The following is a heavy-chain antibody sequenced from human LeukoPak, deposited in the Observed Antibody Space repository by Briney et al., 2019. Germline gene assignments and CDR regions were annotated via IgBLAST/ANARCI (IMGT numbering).Heavy chain of an antibody. J-gene: IGHJ4*02. CDR2: ISASGGST. V-gene: IGHV3-23*01. D-gene: IGHD2-8*01. CDR1: KFTFNNYA. Sequence: GGSLRLSCLASKFTFNNYAMTWVRQAPGKGLEWVSGISASGGSTYYADSVKGRFTISRDNSKNTLYLQMNSLRAEDTAVYYCAKDPDCTSGVCYTFFDYWGQGTLVTVSS. CDR3: AKDPDCTSGVCYTFFDY.